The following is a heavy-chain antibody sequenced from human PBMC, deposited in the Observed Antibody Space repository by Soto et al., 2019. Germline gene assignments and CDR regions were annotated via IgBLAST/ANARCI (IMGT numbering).Heavy chain of an antibody. CDR3: ANDVGYSSYLGDLPCGMDV. Sequence: QVQLVESGGGVVQPGRSLRLSCAASGFMFRTYDMHWGRQAPGKGLEWVAVISYDGSNEYYADSVKGRFIISRDNSKNTLYLEINSVRAEDAAVYYCANDVGYSSYLGDLPCGMDVWGEGTTVTVSS. V-gene: IGHV3-30*18. CDR1: GFMFRTYD. D-gene: IGHD6-19*01. J-gene: IGHJ6*04. CDR2: ISYDGSNE.